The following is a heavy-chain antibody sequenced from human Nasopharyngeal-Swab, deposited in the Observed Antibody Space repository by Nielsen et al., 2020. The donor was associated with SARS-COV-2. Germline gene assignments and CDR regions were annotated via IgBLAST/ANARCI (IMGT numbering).Heavy chain of an antibody. D-gene: IGHD3-22*01. CDR3: ARDGDYYDPTVDY. V-gene: IGHV3-21*01. CDR1: GFTFSSYS. J-gene: IGHJ4*02. CDR2: ISSSSSYI. Sequence: GESLKISCAASGFTFSSYSMNWVRQAPGKGLEWVSSISSSSSYIYYADSVKGRFTISRDNAKNSLYLQMNSLRAEDTAVYYCARDGDYYDPTVDYWSQGTLVTVSS.